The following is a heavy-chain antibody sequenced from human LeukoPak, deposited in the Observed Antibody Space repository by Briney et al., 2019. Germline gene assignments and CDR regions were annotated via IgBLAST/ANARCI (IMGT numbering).Heavy chain of an antibody. CDR3: ARDIRAYCGGDCRDY. D-gene: IGHD2-21*02. V-gene: IGHV1-18*01. CDR2: MSAYNGNT. J-gene: IGHJ4*02. Sequence: ASVKVSCKASGYTFTSYGISWVRQAPGQGLEWMGWMSAYNGNTNYAQKLQGRVTMTTDTSTSTAYMELRSLRSDDTAVYYCARDIRAYCGGDCRDYWGQGTLVTVSS. CDR1: GYTFTSYG.